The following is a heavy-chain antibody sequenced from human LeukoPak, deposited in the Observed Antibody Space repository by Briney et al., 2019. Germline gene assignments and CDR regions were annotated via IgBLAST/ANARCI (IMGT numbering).Heavy chain of an antibody. CDR3: AKDKSNGVTTDVFDI. J-gene: IGHJ3*02. D-gene: IGHD4-17*01. CDR1: GFTFDDYA. CDR2: ISWNSGSI. V-gene: IGHV3-9*01. Sequence: GRSLRLSCAASGFTFDDYAMHWVRHAPGKGLEWVSSISWNSGSIGYADSVKGRFTISRDNAKNSLYLQMNSLRAEDTALYYCAKDKSNGVTTDVFDIWGQGTMVTVSS.